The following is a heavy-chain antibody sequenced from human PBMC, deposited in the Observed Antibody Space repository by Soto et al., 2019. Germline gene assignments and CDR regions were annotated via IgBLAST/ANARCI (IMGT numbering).Heavy chain of an antibody. J-gene: IGHJ6*02. CDR3: ARVVGGYYSGMDV. Sequence: QVQLQESGPGLVKPSGTLSLTCAVSGGSISSSNWWSWVRQPPGKGLEWIGEIYHSGSTNYNPSPQSRATIAVDKSKTQFPLKLSSVTAADTAVYYCARVVGGYYSGMDVWGQGNTVTVSS. CDR2: IYHSGST. V-gene: IGHV4-4*02. CDR1: GGSISSSNW. D-gene: IGHD2-2*01.